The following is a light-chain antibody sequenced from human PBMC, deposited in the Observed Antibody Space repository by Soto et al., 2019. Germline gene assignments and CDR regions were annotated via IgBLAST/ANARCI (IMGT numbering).Light chain of an antibody. J-gene: IGKJ5*01. Sequence: DIQMTQSPSTLSASVGDRVTITCRASQSISRWLAWYQQKPGKAPKALIYDASTLRSGVPSRFSGGGSGTEFTLTISCLQPDDFASYYCQQYNTYSTFGQGTRLEIK. V-gene: IGKV1-5*01. CDR1: QSISRW. CDR2: DAS. CDR3: QQYNTYST.